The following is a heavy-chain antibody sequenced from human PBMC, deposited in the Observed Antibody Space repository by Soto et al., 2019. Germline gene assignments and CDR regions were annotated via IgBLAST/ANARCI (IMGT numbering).Heavy chain of an antibody. V-gene: IGHV4-39*01. CDR1: GGSISSSSYY. J-gene: IGHJ3*02. CDR3: ARHFRYSGLLGRGAFDI. CDR2: IYYSGST. D-gene: IGHD5-12*01. Sequence: QLQLQESGPGLVKPSETLSLTCTVSGGSISSSSYYWGWIRQPPGKGLEWIGSIYYSGSTYYNQSIKCRVTISVDTSKNQFSLQLSSVTAADTAVYDCARHFRYSGLLGRGAFDILGQGTMVTVSS.